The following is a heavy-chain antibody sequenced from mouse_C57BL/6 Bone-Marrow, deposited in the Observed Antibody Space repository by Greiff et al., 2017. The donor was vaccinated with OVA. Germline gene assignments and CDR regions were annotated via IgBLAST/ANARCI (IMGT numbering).Heavy chain of an antibody. CDR3: ARGDYYGSSFAWFAY. J-gene: IGHJ3*01. CDR1: GYTFTSYW. Sequence: QVQLQQPGAELVRPGSSVKLSCKASGYTFTSYWMHWVKQRPIQGLEWIGNIDPSDSETHYNQKSKDKATLTVDKSSSTAYMQLSSLTSEDSAVYYCARGDYYGSSFAWFAYWGQGTLVTVSA. V-gene: IGHV1-52*01. CDR2: IDPSDSET. D-gene: IGHD1-1*01.